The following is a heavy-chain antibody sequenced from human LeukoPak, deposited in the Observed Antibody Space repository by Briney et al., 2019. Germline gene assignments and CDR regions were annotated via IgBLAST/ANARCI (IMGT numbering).Heavy chain of an antibody. CDR2: IYYSGST. V-gene: IGHV4-39*01. J-gene: IGHJ4*02. Sequence: SETLSLTCTVSGGSISSSSYYWGWIRQPPGKGLEWIGSIYYSGSTYYNPSLKSRVTISVDTSKNQFSLKLSSVTAADTAVYYCARLVAVAGSYYFDYWGQGTLVTVSS. CDR1: GGSISSSSYY. CDR3: ARLVAVAGSYYFDY. D-gene: IGHD6-19*01.